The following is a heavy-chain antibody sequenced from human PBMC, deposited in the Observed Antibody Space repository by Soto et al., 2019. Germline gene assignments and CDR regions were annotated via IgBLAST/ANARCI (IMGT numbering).Heavy chain of an antibody. J-gene: IGHJ4*02. Sequence: EVQLLESGGGLVQPGGSLRLSCSASGFAFSSNTMPWVRQPPGRQLEWVSSIGADDGKTYYADSVKGRFTISRDNTKNTLYLQLSSLSAEDTAIYFCAQIGADFWGQGVLVTVSS. V-gene: IGHV3-23*01. CDR3: AQIGADF. CDR2: IGADDGKT. CDR1: GFAFSSNT.